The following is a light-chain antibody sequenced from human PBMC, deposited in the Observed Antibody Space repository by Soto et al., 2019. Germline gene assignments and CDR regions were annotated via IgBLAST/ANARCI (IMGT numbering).Light chain of an antibody. V-gene: IGKV1D-12*01. CDR1: QDISSW. CDR3: QHYNNWPPWT. CDR2: AAS. J-gene: IGKJ1*01. Sequence: DIQMTQSPSSVSASVGDRVTITCRASQDISSWLAWYQQKPGKAPKLLIYAASSLQSGVPPRFSGSGSGTDFTLTISSLQPEDFAVYYCQHYNNWPPWTFGQGTKVEIK.